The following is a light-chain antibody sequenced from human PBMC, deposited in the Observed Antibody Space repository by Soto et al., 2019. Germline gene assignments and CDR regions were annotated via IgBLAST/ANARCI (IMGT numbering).Light chain of an antibody. Sequence: ELVLTQSPGTLSLSPGERATLSCRASQSVSSSYLAWYQQNPGQAPRPLIYGASSRAIGIPDRFSGSGSGTDFTLTISRLEPEDFAVYYCQQYGSSPWTFGQGTKVDIK. CDR3: QQYGSSPWT. CDR1: QSVSSSY. V-gene: IGKV3-20*01. J-gene: IGKJ1*01. CDR2: GAS.